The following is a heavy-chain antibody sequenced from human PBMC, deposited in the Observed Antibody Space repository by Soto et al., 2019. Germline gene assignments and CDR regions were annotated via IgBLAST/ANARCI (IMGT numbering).Heavy chain of an antibody. CDR1: GGSISSSSYY. CDR3: ARISYCGSITCYPDY. Sequence: QLQLQESGPGLVKPSETLSLTCTVSGGSISSSSYYWGWIRQPPGKGLEWIASIYYSGSTYYNPSLKSRVTISVDTSESHCSLKLSSVTAADTAVYYCARISYCGSITCYPDYWGQGTLVTVSS. D-gene: IGHD2-2*01. V-gene: IGHV4-39*02. CDR2: IYYSGST. J-gene: IGHJ4*02.